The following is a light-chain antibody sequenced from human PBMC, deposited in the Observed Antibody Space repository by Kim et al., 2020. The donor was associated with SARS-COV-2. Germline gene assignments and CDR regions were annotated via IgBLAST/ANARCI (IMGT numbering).Light chain of an antibody. V-gene: IGLV1-40*01. CDR3: HSYDSGLSAIV. J-gene: IGLJ2*01. CDR2: RDS. Sequence: QMFAISCTGNRSNLGAGYDVHWYQQLPGKAPRLLISRDSNRRSGVPARFSGSKSGTSASLAITGLQPEDEADYYCHSYDSGLSAIVFGGGTQLTV. CDR1: RSNLGAGYD.